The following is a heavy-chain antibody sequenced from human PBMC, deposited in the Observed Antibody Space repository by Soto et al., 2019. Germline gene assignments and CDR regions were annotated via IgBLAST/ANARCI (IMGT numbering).Heavy chain of an antibody. J-gene: IGHJ4*02. D-gene: IGHD4-17*01. CDR2: IYYSGST. CDR3: ARGPYYGDYLIDY. CDR1: GGSISSYY. V-gene: IGHV4-59*01. Sequence: SETLSLTCTVSGGSISSYYWSWIRQPPGKGLEWIGYIYYSGSTNYNPSLKSRVTISVDTSKNQFSLKLSSVTAADTAVYYCARGPYYGDYLIDYWGQGTLVTSPQ.